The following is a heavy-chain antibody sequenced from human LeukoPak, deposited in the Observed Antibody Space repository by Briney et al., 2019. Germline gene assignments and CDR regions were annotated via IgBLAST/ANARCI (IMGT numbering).Heavy chain of an antibody. CDR1: GGSISSSDYY. D-gene: IGHD3-3*01. J-gene: IGHJ4*02. CDR3: ARGRGRGFWSGSYYFDY. V-gene: IGHV4-39*07. Sequence: PSETLSLTCTVSGGSISSSDYYWGWIRQPPGKGLEWIGSIYYSGSTYYNPSLKSRVTISVDTSKNQFSLKLSSVTAADTAVYYCARGRGRGFWSGSYYFDYWGQGTLVTVSS. CDR2: IYYSGST.